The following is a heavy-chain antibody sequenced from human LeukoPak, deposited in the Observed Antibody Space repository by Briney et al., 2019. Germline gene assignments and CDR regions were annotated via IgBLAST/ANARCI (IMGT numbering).Heavy chain of an antibody. J-gene: IGHJ4*02. CDR3: AKMQGYLDY. CDR1: GLTFSRYG. CDR2: ITGDGTTT. V-gene: IGHV3-23*01. Sequence: GGSLRLSCEASGLTFSRYGMSWVRQAPGKGLQWVSAITGDGTTTYYADSVKGRFTISRDNAKNLLDLQMSSRRAEDTAVYYCAKMQGYLDYWGQGTLAPVSS.